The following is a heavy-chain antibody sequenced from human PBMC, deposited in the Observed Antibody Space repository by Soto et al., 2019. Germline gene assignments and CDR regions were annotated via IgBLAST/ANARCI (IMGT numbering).Heavy chain of an antibody. CDR2: ISAYNGYT. V-gene: IGHV1-18*01. CDR1: GYTFTNYG. CDR3: ARVDYGDFELASYYYSHLDV. D-gene: IGHD4-17*01. J-gene: IGHJ6*02. Sequence: QVELVQSEAAVKQPGASVKVSCKASGYTFTNYGITWVRQAPGQGLQWMGWISAYNGYTDYVENLKGRVTMTTDTSTSTAYMELRSLRSDDTAVYYCARVDYGDFELASYYYSHLDVWGQGTTVTVSS.